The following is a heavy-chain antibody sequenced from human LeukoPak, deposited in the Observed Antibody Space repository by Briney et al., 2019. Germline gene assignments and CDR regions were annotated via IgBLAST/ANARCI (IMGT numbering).Heavy chain of an antibody. V-gene: IGHV1-46*01. CDR1: GYSLTAYY. CDR3: ARSAVPALGFDY. D-gene: IGHD3-3*02. Sequence: ASVKVSCKASGYSLTAYYLHWVRQAPGQGLEWIGIIIPSGGSTTYAQKFQGRVTMTRDTSIGTAYMELSRLRSDDTAVYYCARSAVPALGFDYWGQGTLVIVSS. J-gene: IGHJ4*02. CDR2: IIPSGGST.